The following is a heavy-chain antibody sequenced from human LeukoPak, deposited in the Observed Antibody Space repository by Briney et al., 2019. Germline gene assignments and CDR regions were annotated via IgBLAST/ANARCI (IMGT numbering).Heavy chain of an antibody. V-gene: IGHV4-39*01. Sequence: SETLSLTCTVSGGSISSYYWGWIRQPPGKGLEWIGSIYYSGSTYYNPSLKSRVTISVDTSKNQFSLKLSSVTAADTAVYYCARQRRYGSGSYYVRFLEFDYWGQGTLVTVSS. D-gene: IGHD3-10*01. CDR1: GGSISSYY. CDR3: ARQRRYGSGSYYVRFLEFDY. J-gene: IGHJ4*02. CDR2: IYYSGST.